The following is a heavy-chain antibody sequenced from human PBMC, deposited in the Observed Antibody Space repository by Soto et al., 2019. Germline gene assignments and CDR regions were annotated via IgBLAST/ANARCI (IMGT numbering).Heavy chain of an antibody. Sequence: PGGSLRLSCAASGFTFSSYSMNWVRQAPGKGLEWVSSISSSSSYIYYADSVKGRFTISRDNAKNSLYLQMNSLRAEDTAVYYCVFDELGYCSGGSCSPRDYWGQGTLVTVSS. CDR2: ISSSSSYI. CDR3: VFDELGYCSGGSCSPRDY. J-gene: IGHJ4*02. CDR1: GFTFSSYS. D-gene: IGHD2-15*01. V-gene: IGHV3-21*01.